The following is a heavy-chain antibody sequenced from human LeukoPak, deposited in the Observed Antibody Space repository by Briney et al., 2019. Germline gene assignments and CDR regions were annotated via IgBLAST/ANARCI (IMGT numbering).Heavy chain of an antibody. J-gene: IGHJ4*02. Sequence: GGSLRLSCAASGFTFSSYAMSWVRQAPGKGLEWVSAISGSGGSTYYADSVKGRFTISRDSSENMLYLQMNSLRVEDTAVYYCAKTGGPWDWGQGTLVTVSS. V-gene: IGHV3-23*01. CDR3: AKTGGPWD. D-gene: IGHD7-27*01. CDR2: ISGSGGST. CDR1: GFTFSSYA.